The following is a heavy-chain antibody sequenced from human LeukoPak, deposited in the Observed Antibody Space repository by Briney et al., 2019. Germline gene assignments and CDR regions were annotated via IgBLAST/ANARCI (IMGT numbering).Heavy chain of an antibody. CDR3: ARVFPPRYCSSTSCYTAPTNWFDP. J-gene: IGHJ5*02. V-gene: IGHV4-34*01. CDR2: INHSGST. Sequence: PSETLSLTCAVYGGSFSGYYWSWIRQPPGKGLEWIGEINHSGSTNYNPSLKSRVTISVDTSKNQFSLKLSSVTAADTAVYYCARVFPPRYCSSTSCYTAPTNWFDPWGQGTLVTVSS. CDR1: GGSFSGYY. D-gene: IGHD2-2*02.